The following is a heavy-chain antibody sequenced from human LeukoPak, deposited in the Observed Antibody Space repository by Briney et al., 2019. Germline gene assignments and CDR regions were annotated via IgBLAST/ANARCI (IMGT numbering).Heavy chain of an antibody. CDR3: ARSARVEPGTGYYFDS. CDR1: GGSINGYF. J-gene: IGHJ4*02. Sequence: PPETLSLTCSVSGGSINGYFWSWIRQPAGKGLEWIGRILTSGNTDYSPSLNSRVTMSVDTSRNQFSLKVSSVSAADTAVYYCARSARVEPGTGYYFDSWGRGTLVTVSS. CDR2: ILTSGNT. V-gene: IGHV4-4*07. D-gene: IGHD2-15*01.